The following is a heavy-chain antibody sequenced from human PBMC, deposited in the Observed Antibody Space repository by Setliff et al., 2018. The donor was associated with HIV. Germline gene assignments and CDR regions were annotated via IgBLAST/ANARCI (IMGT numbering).Heavy chain of an antibody. CDR2: INPKSGAT. J-gene: IGHJ4*02. CDR3: ARKDGVGYCDSNSCYGIGPIDF. V-gene: IGHV1-2*06. D-gene: IGHD2-2*01. CDR1: GYTFTKYA. Sequence: ASVKVSCKASGYTFTKYAMNWVRQAPGQGLEWMGRINPKSGATNLAQKFQGRVTLTRDTSVTTVYMELTSLRSDDTAVYYCARKDGVGYCDSNSCYGIGPIDFWGQGSLVTVSS.